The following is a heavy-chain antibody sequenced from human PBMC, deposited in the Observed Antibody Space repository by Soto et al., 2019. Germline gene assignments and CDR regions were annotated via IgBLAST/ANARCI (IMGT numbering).Heavy chain of an antibody. CDR3: ARDDPPSNGYSYGYYYYGMDV. J-gene: IGHJ6*02. D-gene: IGHD5-18*01. Sequence: SVKVSCKASGGTFSSYAISWVRQAPGQGLEWMGGIIPIFGTANYAQKFQGRVTITADESTSTAYMELSSLRSEDTAVYYCARDDPPSNGYSYGYYYYGMDVWGQGXTVTVSS. V-gene: IGHV1-69*13. CDR2: IIPIFGTA. CDR1: GGTFSSYA.